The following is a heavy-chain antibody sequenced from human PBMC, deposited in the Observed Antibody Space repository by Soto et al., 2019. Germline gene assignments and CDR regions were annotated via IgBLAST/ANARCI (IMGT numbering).Heavy chain of an antibody. CDR1: GGTFSSYA. J-gene: IGHJ6*02. CDR3: ARCFCSLGYCSGGSCYGYYYYGMDV. Sequence: QVQLVQSGAEVKKPGSSVKVSCKASGGTFSSYAISWVRQAPGQGLEWMGGIIPIFGTANYAQKFQGRVTITADESTSTAYMELSSLRSEDTSVYYCARCFCSLGYCSGGSCYGYYYYGMDVWGQWTTFTVSS. CDR2: IIPIFGTA. D-gene: IGHD2-15*01. V-gene: IGHV1-69*01.